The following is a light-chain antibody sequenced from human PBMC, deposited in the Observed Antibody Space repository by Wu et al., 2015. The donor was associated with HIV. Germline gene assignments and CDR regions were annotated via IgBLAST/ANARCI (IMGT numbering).Light chain of an antibody. Sequence: DIQLTQSPSFLSASVGDRVTITCRASQGISSYLAWYQQKPGKAPKLLIYAASILQSGVPSRFSGSGSGTDFTLTISSLQPEDFATYYCLQERNYPWTFGQGTRVEI. CDR3: LQERNYPWT. CDR2: AAS. CDR1: QGISSY. V-gene: IGKV1-9*01. J-gene: IGKJ1*01.